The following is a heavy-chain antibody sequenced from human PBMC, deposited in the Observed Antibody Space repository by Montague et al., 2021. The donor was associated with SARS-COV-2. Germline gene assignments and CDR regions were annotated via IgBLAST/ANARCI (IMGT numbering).Heavy chain of an antibody. J-gene: IGHJ6*03. CDR2: ISYSGRT. Sequence: SETLSLTCPVSAGSASSSHYYSGWIRQPLGRGQEWVGSISYSGRTYFSPSLKSRLTVSVDSSENQFSLRLSSVTAADTAVYYCASSYYYGSGTYVYNYYMDVWGKGTTVTVSS. D-gene: IGHD3-10*01. V-gene: IGHV4-39*01. CDR3: ASSYYYGSGTYVYNYYMDV. CDR1: AGSASSSHYY.